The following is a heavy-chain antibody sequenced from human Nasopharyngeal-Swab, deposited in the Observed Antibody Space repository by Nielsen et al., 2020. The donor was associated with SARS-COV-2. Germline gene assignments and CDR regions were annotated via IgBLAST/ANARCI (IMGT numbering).Heavy chain of an antibody. V-gene: IGHV3-21*01. Sequence: GESLKISCAASGFTFTLYTMNWVRQAPGKGLEWVSAISSTGDYIYYAASVKGRFTISRDHAKNSVYLQMNSLRAEDTALYYCTRDTPAMFAYWGQGTLVSVSS. CDR2: ISSTGDYI. J-gene: IGHJ4*02. CDR3: TRDTPAMFAY. CDR1: GFTFTLYT.